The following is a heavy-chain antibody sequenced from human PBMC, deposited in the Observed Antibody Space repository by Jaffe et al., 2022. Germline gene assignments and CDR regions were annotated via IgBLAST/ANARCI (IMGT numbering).Heavy chain of an antibody. D-gene: IGHD2-21*02. Sequence: EVQLLESGGGLVQPGGSLRLSCAASGFTFGSYAMSWVRQTPGKGLEWVSAVSGSGGSAYYAVAVKGRFTISKDKSGSTLYLQMTSLTVEDTALYYCAKDSQRTVTANFDFWGQGTLVTVSP. J-gene: IGHJ4*02. CDR1: GFTFGSYA. V-gene: IGHV3-23*01. CDR3: AKDSQRTVTANFDF. CDR2: VSGSGGSA.